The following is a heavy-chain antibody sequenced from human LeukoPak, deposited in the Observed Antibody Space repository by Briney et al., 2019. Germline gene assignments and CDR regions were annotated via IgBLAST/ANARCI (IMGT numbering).Heavy chain of an antibody. CDR3: AREGSRYGRGDFDI. CDR2: VSRSGSTI. V-gene: IGHV3-48*03. J-gene: IGHJ3*02. CDR1: EFTFSSYE. D-gene: IGHD5-18*01. Sequence: GGSLRLSCAASEFTFSSYEMSWVRQAPGKGLEWVSYVSRSGSTIYYADSVKGRFTISRDNAKNSMYLQMNSLRAEDTAVYYCAREGSRYGRGDFDIWGQGTTVTVSS.